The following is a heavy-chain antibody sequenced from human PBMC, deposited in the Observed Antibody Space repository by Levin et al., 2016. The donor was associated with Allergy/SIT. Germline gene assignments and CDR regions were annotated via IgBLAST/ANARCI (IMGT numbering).Heavy chain of an antibody. CDR2: ISAYNGNT. V-gene: IGHV1-18*01. J-gene: IGHJ4*02. CDR1: GYTFTSYG. Sequence: ASVKVSCKASGYTFTSYGISWVRQAPGQGLEWMGWISAYNGNTNYAQKLQGRVTMTTDTSTSTAYMELTSLTSDDTAIYFCARDETASRENSFDYWGQGTLVTVSS. CDR3: ARDETASRENSFDY. D-gene: IGHD2-21*02.